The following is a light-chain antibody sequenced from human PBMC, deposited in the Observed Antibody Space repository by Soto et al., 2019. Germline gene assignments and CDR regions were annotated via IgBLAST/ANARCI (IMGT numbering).Light chain of an antibody. CDR2: DSS. V-gene: IGKV1-5*01. CDR1: QSISSW. Sequence: IRRTQSPSTLSSSLGDIVSITCLASQSISSWLAWYQQKPGRAAKLLIYDSSSLESGVPSRFSGSGSGTEFRLTISTMQPDDFATYYCQQYDSFSVTFGQGTRLEI. J-gene: IGKJ5*01. CDR3: QQYDSFSVT.